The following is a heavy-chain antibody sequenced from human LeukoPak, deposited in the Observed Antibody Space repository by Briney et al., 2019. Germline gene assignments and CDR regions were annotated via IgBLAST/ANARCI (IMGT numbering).Heavy chain of an antibody. CDR3: ARSVGATMRKNLYFDY. Sequence: GGSLRLSCAASGFTFSSYAMNWVRQAPGKGLEWVSGISGSGGSTYYADSVKGRFTISRDNSKNTLYLQMHSLRAEDTAVYYCARSVGATMRKNLYFDYWGQGTLVTVSS. V-gene: IGHV3-23*01. CDR1: GFTFSSYA. CDR2: ISGSGGST. J-gene: IGHJ4*02. D-gene: IGHD1-26*01.